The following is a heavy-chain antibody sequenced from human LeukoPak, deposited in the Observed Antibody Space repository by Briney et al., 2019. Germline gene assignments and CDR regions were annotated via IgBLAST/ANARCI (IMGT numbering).Heavy chain of an antibody. Sequence: ASVKVSCKASGYTFTGYYMHWVRQAPGQGLEWMGIINPSGGSTTYAQKFQGRVTMTSDTSTSTVYMELSSLRSDDTAVYYCARRGILTGYMFDYWGQGTLVTVSS. CDR3: ARRGILTGYMFDY. CDR1: GYTFTGYY. J-gene: IGHJ4*02. V-gene: IGHV1-46*03. D-gene: IGHD3-9*01. CDR2: INPSGGST.